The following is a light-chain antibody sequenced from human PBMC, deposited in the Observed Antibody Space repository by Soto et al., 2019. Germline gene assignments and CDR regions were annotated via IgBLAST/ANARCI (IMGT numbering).Light chain of an antibody. CDR1: QSISSW. V-gene: IGKV1-5*03. CDR2: KAS. Sequence: DIQMTQSPSTLSASVGDRVTITCRASQSISSWLAWYQQKPGKAPKLLIYKASSLESGVPSRFSGSGSETEFTLTISSLQPDDFATYYCQQYNSYCTFGQGTKV. CDR3: QQYNSYCT. J-gene: IGKJ1*01.